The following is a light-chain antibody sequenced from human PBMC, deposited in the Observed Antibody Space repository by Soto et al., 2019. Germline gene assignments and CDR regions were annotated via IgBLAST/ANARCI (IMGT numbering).Light chain of an antibody. J-gene: IGKJ1*01. Sequence: EIVLTQSPATLSLSPGERATLSCRASQSVSSSFLAWYQQKPGQAPRLLIYGASRRATDIPDRFSGSGSGTDFTLTISRLEPEDFAVYYCQQYVNSRWTFGQGTKVDI. CDR2: GAS. V-gene: IGKV3-20*01. CDR3: QQYVNSRWT. CDR1: QSVSSSF.